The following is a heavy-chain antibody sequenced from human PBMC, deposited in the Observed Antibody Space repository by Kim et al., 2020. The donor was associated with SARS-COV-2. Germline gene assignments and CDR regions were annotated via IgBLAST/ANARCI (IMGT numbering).Heavy chain of an antibody. CDR2: ICYSGST. CDR1: AGSISGYY. Sequence: SETLSLSCTVSAGSISGYYWSWIRRPPGKGLEWIGYICYSGSTNYNHSLKSRVTISVDKSTNQFSLKLSTVTAADTAVYYCARAPYDSSGYYSDYWGQGTRVTVSS. D-gene: IGHD3-22*01. CDR3: ARAPYDSSGYYSDY. V-gene: IGHV4-59*01. J-gene: IGHJ4*02.